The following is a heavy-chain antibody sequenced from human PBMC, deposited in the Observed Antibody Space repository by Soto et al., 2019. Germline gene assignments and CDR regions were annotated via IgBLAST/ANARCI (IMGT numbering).Heavy chain of an antibody. CDR1: GYTFTGYY. CDR3: ARDRQQWLLFDL. CDR2: INPNSGGT. J-gene: IGHJ2*01. Sequence: QVQLVQSGAEVKKPGASVKVSCKASGYTFTGYYLHWVRQAPGQGLEWMGWINPNSGGTNYAQKLQGRVTMTTDTSTSTAYMELRSLRSDDTAVYYCARDRQQWLLFDLWGRGTLVTVSS. D-gene: IGHD6-19*01. V-gene: IGHV1-2*02.